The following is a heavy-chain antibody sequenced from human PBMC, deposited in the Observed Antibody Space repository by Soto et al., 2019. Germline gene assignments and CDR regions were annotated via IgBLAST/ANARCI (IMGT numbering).Heavy chain of an antibody. J-gene: IGHJ5*02. CDR3: ARSSGSAYRFDP. CDR1: GYTFTSYG. V-gene: IGHV1-18*01. Sequence: QVQLVQSGAEVKKPGASVKVSCKASGYTFTSYGISWVRQAPGQGLEWMGRISAYNGNTNYAQKLQGRVTMTTDTSTRTAYRELRSLRADDTAVYYCARSSGSAYRFDPWGQGTLVTVSS. CDR2: ISAYNGNT. D-gene: IGHD2-21*01.